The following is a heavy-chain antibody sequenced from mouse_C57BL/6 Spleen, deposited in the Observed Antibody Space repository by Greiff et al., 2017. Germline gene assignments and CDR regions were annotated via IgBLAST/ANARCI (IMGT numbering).Heavy chain of an antibody. CDR2: IDPEDGET. CDR3: ARAPPYYSSSYGYFDY. J-gene: IGHJ2*01. D-gene: IGHD1-1*01. CDR1: GFNIKDYY. Sequence: VQLQQSGAELVKPGASVKLSCTASGFNIKDYYMHWVKQRTEQGLEWIGRIDPEDGETKYAPKFPGKATITADTASNTAYLQLSSLTSEDTAVYYCARAPPYYSSSYGYFDYWGQGTTLTVSS. V-gene: IGHV14-2*01.